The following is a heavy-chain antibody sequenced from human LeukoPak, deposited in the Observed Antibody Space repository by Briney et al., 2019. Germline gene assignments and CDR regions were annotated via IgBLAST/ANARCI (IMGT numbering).Heavy chain of an antibody. Sequence: SETLSLTCTVSGGSISSYYWSWIRQPPGKGLEWIGYIYYSGSTNYNPSLKSRVTISVDTSKNQFSLKLSSVTAADTAVYFCTRGGSNFDYWGQGTLVTVSS. D-gene: IGHD3-10*01. CDR3: TRGGSNFDY. V-gene: IGHV4-59*01. CDR2: IYYSGST. J-gene: IGHJ4*02. CDR1: GGSISSYY.